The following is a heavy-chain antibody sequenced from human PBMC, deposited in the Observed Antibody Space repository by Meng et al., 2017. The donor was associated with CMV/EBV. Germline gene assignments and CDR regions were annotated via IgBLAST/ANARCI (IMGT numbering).Heavy chain of an antibody. CDR3: ARGDYSNSHDY. CDR2: IYYSGST. V-gene: IGHV4-39*07. J-gene: IGHJ4*02. Sequence: SETLSLTCTVSGGSISSSSYYWGWIRQPPGKGLERIGSIYYSGSTYYNPSLKSRVTISVDTSKNQFSLKLSSVTAADTAVYYCARGDYSNSHDYWGQGTLVTVSS. D-gene: IGHD4-11*01. CDR1: GGSISSSSYY.